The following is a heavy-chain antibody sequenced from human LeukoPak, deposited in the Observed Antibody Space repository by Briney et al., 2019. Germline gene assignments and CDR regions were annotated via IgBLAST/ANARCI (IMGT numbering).Heavy chain of an antibody. CDR3: ARDPQDWGRGAFDI. CDR2: IYSGGST. V-gene: IGHV3-66*01. Sequence: GGSLRLSCAASGFTVSSNYMSWVRQAPGKGLEWVSVIYSGGSTYYADSVKGRFTISRDNSKNTLYLQMNSLRAEDTAVYYCARDPQDWGRGAFDIWGQGTMVTVSS. J-gene: IGHJ3*02. CDR1: GFTVSSNY. D-gene: IGHD3-16*01.